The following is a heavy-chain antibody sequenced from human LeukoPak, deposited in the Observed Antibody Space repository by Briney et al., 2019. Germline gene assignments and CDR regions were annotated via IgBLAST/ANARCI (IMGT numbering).Heavy chain of an antibody. D-gene: IGHD6-13*01. CDR3: ARDRSSSWYGSWLY. CDR1: GFSFSTYW. Sequence: GGSLRLSCAASGFSFSTYWMSWVRQAPGKGLEWVANIKQDGSEKYYVDSVKGRFTISRDNAKNSLYLQMNSLRAEDTAVYYCARDRSSSWYGSWLYWGQGTLVTVSS. J-gene: IGHJ4*02. V-gene: IGHV3-7*04. CDR2: IKQDGSEK.